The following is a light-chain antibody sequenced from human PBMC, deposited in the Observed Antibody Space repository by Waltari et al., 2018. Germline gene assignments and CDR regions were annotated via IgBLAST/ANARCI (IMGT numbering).Light chain of an antibody. V-gene: IGKV1-6*01. CDR1: QDISID. J-gene: IGKJ2*01. Sequence: TCRASQDISIDLGWYQQIPGKAPKLLVYATSTLQSGVPSRFCGSQSGTDFTLTISSLQPEDFATYYCLQDYNYPYTFGQGTKLEIK. CDR3: LQDYNYPYT. CDR2: ATS.